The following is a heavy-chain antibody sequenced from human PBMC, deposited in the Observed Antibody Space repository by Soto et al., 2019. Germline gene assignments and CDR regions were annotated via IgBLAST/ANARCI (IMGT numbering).Heavy chain of an antibody. J-gene: IGHJ4*02. CDR2: IVVASGNT. Sequence: QMQLLQSGPEVKKPGTSVKVSCKASGFTVTDSAVQWVRQPRGQRLEWVGWIVVASGNTNYAQKFQERVTITRDMSTSTGYMELNKLRSEDTAVDYCAAVPYYSSGYYPDLWGQGTLGNVSS. V-gene: IGHV1-58*01. CDR3: AAVPYYSSGYYPDL. D-gene: IGHD3-22*01. CDR1: GFTVTDSA.